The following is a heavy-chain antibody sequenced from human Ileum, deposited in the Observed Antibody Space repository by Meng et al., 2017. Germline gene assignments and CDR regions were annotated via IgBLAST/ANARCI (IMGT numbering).Heavy chain of an antibody. CDR3: ARYILRWGYYFDY. CDR1: GGSISSSNW. Sequence: VQLEGPGPDLGTPSGALSLTVPVSGGSISSSNWWSWVRQPPGKGLEWIGEIYHSGSTNYNPSLKSRVTISVDKSKNQFSLKLSSVTAADTAVYYCARYILRWGYYFDYWGQGTLVTVSS. V-gene: IGHV4-4*02. D-gene: IGHD4-23*01. CDR2: IYHSGST. J-gene: IGHJ4*02.